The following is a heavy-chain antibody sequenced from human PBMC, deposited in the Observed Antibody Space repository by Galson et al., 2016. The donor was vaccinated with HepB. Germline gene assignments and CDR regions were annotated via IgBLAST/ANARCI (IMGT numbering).Heavy chain of an antibody. CDR1: GFTFNTYS. Sequence: SLRLSCAASGFTFNTYSMNWVRQAPGKGLEWLSVIYSGGTTNYADSLKGRFTISRDSSKNTVYLHISSLGVEDTAVYYCASSYCTGGSCYFDDWGQGVLVTVSS. J-gene: IGHJ4*02. CDR3: ASSYCTGGSCYFDD. D-gene: IGHD2-15*01. CDR2: IYSGGTT. V-gene: IGHV3-53*01.